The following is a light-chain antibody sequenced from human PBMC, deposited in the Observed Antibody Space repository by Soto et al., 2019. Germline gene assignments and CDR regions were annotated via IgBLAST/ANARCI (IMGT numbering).Light chain of an antibody. V-gene: IGKV3-11*01. J-gene: IGKJ4*01. CDR1: QSVGNS. Sequence: EIVLTQSPDTLSLSPGEGATLSCRASQSVGNSFAWYQQKAGQAPRLLIYDASKRATGVPARFSGSGSGTDFTLTIRSLEPEDFAVYSCQQRRNWPLTFGGGTNIEIK. CDR2: DAS. CDR3: QQRRNWPLT.